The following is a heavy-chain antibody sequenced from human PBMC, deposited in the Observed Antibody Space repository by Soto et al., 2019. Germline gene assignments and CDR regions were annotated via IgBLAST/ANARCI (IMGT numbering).Heavy chain of an antibody. V-gene: IGHV1-69*13. CDR2: IIPIFGTA. J-gene: IGHJ1*01. CDR3: AREGDPVIVVVPAATSRAEYFQH. Sequence: SVKVSCKASGGTFSSYAISWVRQAPGQGLEWMGGIIPIFGTANYAQKFQGRVTITADESTSTAYMELSSLRSEDTAVYYCAREGDPVIVVVPAATSRAEYFQHWGQGTLVTVSS. D-gene: IGHD2-2*01. CDR1: GGTFSSYA.